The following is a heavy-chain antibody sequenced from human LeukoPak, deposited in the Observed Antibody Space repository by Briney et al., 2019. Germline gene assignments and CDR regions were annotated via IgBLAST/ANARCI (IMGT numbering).Heavy chain of an antibody. V-gene: IGHV3-30-3*01. CDR1: GFTFSSYA. J-gene: IGHJ4*02. CDR2: ISYDGSNK. Sequence: GGSLRLSCAASGFTFSSYAMHWVRQAPGKGLEWVAVISYDGSNKYYADSVKGRFTISRDNSKNTLYLQMNSLRAEDTAVYYCTRGKGIPARPDLRCNFDYGGRGT. CDR3: TRGKGIPARPDLRCNFDY. D-gene: IGHD6-6*01.